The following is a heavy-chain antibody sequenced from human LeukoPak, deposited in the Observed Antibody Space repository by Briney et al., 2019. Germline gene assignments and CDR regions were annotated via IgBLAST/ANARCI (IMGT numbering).Heavy chain of an antibody. V-gene: IGHV1-8*01. CDR1: GYTFTSYD. D-gene: IGHD2-8*01. Sequence: ASVKVSCTASGYTFTSYDLNWVRQATGQGLEWMGWMNPNSGNTGYAQKFQGRVTMTRNTSISTAYMELSSLRSEDTAVYYCARGGYCTNVVCCTGIIDYWGQGTLVTVSS. CDR2: MNPNSGNT. J-gene: IGHJ4*02. CDR3: ARGGYCTNVVCCTGIIDY.